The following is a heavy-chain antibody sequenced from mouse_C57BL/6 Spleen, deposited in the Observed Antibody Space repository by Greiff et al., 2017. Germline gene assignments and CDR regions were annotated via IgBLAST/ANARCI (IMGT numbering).Heavy chain of an antibody. CDR2: IDPSDSYT. D-gene: IGHD1-1*01. Sequence: QVQLKQPGAELVMPGASVKLSCKASGYTFTSYWMHWVKQRPGQGLEWIGEIDPSDSYTNYNQKFKGKSTLTVDKSSSTAYMQLSSLTSEDSAVYYCARTDGSPFAYWGQGTLVTVSA. J-gene: IGHJ3*01. CDR1: GYTFTSYW. CDR3: ARTDGSPFAY. V-gene: IGHV1-69*01.